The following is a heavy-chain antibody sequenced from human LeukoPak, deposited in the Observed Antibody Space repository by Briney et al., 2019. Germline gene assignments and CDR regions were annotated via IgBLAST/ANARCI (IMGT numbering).Heavy chain of an antibody. Sequence: SETLSLTCTVSGYSISSGYYWGWIRQPPGKGLEWIGSIYHSGSTYYNPSLKSRVTISVDTSKNQFSLKLSSVTAADTAVYYCPRVRSYGYNWFDPWGQGTLVTVS. CDR2: IYHSGST. CDR1: GYSISSGYY. V-gene: IGHV4-38-2*02. J-gene: IGHJ5*02. CDR3: PRVRSYGYNWFDP. D-gene: IGHD5-18*01.